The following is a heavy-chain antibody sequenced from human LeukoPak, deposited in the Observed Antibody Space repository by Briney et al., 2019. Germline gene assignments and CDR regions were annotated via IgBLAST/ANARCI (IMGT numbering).Heavy chain of an antibody. V-gene: IGHV3-23*01. CDR2: ISGSGGST. J-gene: IGHJ6*02. CDR3: AKVQGYYYGMDV. Sequence: PGGSLRLSRAASGFTFSSYAMSWVRQAPGKGLEWVSAISGSGGSTYYADSVKGRFTISRDNSKNTLYLQMNSLRAEDTAVYYCAKVQGYYYGMDVWGQGTTVTVSS. CDR1: GFTFSSYA.